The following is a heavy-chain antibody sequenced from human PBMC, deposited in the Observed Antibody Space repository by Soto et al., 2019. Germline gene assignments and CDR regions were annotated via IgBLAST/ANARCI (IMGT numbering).Heavy chain of an antibody. D-gene: IGHD2-2*01. Sequence: QVQLVQSGAEVKKPGSSVKVSCKASGGTFSSYVISWVRQAPGQGLEWMGGIIPISDTTNYAQKFQGRVTITADESTSTAYMELSSLRSEDTAVYYCARSQGSSTSLEIYYYYYDGMDVWGQGTTVTVSS. V-gene: IGHV1-69*01. CDR1: GGTFSSYV. CDR3: ARSQGSSTSLEIYYYYYDGMDV. CDR2: IIPISDTT. J-gene: IGHJ6*02.